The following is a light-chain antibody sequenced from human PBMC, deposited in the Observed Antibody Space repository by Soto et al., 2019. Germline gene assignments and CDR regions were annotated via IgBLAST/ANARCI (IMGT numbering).Light chain of an antibody. Sequence: DIVMTQSPDSLAVSLGERATINCKSSQSVLYSSNNKDYLAWYQQKPGQPPKLLIYWASTRESGVPDRFSGSGSGTDFPLTINSLQAEDVAVYYCQQYYTTPITFGPGTKVDIK. J-gene: IGKJ3*01. CDR3: QQYYTTPIT. CDR2: WAS. CDR1: QSVLYSSNNKDY. V-gene: IGKV4-1*01.